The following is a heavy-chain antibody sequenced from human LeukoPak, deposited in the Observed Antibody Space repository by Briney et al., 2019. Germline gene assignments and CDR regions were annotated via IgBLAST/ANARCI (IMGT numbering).Heavy chain of an antibody. CDR1: GFTFSSYS. V-gene: IGHV3-21*01. J-gene: IGHJ3*02. CDR3: ARDHEQVVQLDAFDI. CDR2: ISSSSSYI. D-gene: IGHD1-1*01. Sequence: GGSLRLSCAASGFTFSSYSMNWVRQAPGKGLEWVSSISSSSSYIYYADSVKGRFTISRDNAKNSLYLQMNSLRAEDTAVYYCARDHEQVVQLDAFDIWGQGTMVTVSS.